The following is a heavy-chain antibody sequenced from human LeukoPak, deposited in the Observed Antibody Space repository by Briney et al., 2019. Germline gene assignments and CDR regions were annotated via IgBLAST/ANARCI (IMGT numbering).Heavy chain of an antibody. CDR1: GFSFSDYN. CDR3: ARGFRSPDYDFWSGYGLFDP. CDR2: ITSTGTYI. J-gene: IGHJ5*02. D-gene: IGHD3-3*01. Sequence: GALRLSCAASGFSFSDYNMNWVRQAPGKALEWVSSITSTGTYIFYGDSVKGRFTISRDNAKNSLYLQMNGLRAEDTAVYYCARGFRSPDYDFWSGYGLFDPWGQGTLVTVSS. V-gene: IGHV3-21*01.